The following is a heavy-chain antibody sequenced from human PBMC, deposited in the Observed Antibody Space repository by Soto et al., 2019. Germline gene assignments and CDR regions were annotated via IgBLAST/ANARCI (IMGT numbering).Heavy chain of an antibody. J-gene: IGHJ4*01. CDR3: ARDAWQFGEIGIDY. V-gene: IGHV3-33*01. CDR2: IWYDGSNK. CDR1: GFTFSSYG. Sequence: QVQLVESGGGVVQPGRSLRLSCAASGFTFSSYGMHWVRQAPGKGLEWVAVIWYDGSNKYYADSVKGRFTISRDNSKNTLYLQMNSLRAEDTAVYYCARDAWQFGEIGIDYWGHRTLVTVSS. D-gene: IGHD3-10*01.